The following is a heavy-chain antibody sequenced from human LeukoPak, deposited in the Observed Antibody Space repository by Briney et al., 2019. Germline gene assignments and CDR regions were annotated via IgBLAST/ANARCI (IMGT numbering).Heavy chain of an antibody. CDR3: ARGIMTHGLHGMDV. CDR1: GFTFSSYA. Sequence: GGSLRLSCAASGFTFSSYAMHWVRQAPGKGLEWVAVISYDGSNKYYADSVKGRFTISRDNSKNTLYLQMNSLRAEDTAVYYCARGIMTHGLHGMDVWGQGTTVTVSS. V-gene: IGHV3-30-3*01. J-gene: IGHJ6*02. D-gene: IGHD3-16*01. CDR2: ISYDGSNK.